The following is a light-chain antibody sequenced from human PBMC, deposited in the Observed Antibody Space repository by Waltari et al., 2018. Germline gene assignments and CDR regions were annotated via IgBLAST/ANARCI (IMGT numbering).Light chain of an antibody. CDR2: RAS. J-gene: IGKJ5*01. CDR1: LNINNL. Sequence: EVVLTQSPATLSVSPGERATLSCRASLNINNLLAWYQQKPGQAPRLLIYRASTRATDIPVRFSGSGSGTDFTLTISSLQSEDFAVYYCQQYNNWPITFGQGTRLEIK. CDR3: QQYNNWPIT. V-gene: IGKV3-15*01.